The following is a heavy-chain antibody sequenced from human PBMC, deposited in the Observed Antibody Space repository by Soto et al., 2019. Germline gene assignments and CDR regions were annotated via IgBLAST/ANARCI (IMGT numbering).Heavy chain of an antibody. CDR1: GFTLSGSR. CDR2: IRSKADSYAT. D-gene: IGHD2-21*02. V-gene: IGHV3-73*01. J-gene: IGHJ5*02. Sequence: PGGSLRLSCAASGFTLSGSRIHWVRQASGKGLEWVGRIRSKADSYATAYAASVKGRFTISRDDSKNTAYLQMNSLKTEETAVYYCTSQYCSGDCSRVDPWGQGTLVTVSS. CDR3: TSQYCSGDCSRVDP.